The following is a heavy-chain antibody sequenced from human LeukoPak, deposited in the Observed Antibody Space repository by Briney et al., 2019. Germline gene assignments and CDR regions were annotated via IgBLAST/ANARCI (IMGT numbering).Heavy chain of an antibody. Sequence: PGGSLRLSCAASGFTFINAWMHWVRQAPGKGLVWVSRIRPDGSATSYAESVKGRLTISRDNAKNTVYLQVNSLRAEDTAVYYCARVPAAAPGQGIDYWGQGTLVTVSS. D-gene: IGHD6-13*01. J-gene: IGHJ4*02. CDR2: IRPDGSAT. CDR1: GFTFINAW. CDR3: ARVPAAAPGQGIDY. V-gene: IGHV3-74*01.